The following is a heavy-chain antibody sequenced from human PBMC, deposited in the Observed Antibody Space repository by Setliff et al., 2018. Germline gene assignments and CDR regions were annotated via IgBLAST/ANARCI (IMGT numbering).Heavy chain of an antibody. J-gene: IGHJ4*02. CDR1: GGSISTTDYY. D-gene: IGHD3-22*01. CDR3: ARYDSSGYSENYYFDY. CDR2: VYYSGNT. Sequence: SETLSLTCTASGGSISTTDYYWGWIRQPPGKGLEWIGCVYYSGNTYYSPFLKSRVTMFVDTSKNQFSLMLYSVTAADTAIYYCARYDSSGYSENYYFDYWGQGTLVTVSS. V-gene: IGHV4-39*07.